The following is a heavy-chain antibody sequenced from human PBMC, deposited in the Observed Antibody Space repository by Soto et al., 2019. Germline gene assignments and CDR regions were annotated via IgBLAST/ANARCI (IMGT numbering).Heavy chain of an antibody. Sequence: QVQLEQSGAEVKKPGASVKVSCKTSRYPFTTYAIHWVRQAPGQRLEWMGWIDAGNGNTKYKQKSQGRVTITRDTSASTAYMDLSSLRSEDTAMYYCARGAEYYDSSGYHPHFDYWGQGTLVTVSS. D-gene: IGHD3-22*01. CDR3: ARGAEYYDSSGYHPHFDY. CDR1: RYPFTTYA. J-gene: IGHJ4*02. CDR2: IDAGNGNT. V-gene: IGHV1-3*01.